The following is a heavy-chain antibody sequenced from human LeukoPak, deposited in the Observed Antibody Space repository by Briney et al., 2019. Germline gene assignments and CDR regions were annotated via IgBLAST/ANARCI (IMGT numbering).Heavy chain of an antibody. Sequence: SETLSLTCTVSGGSIYSYYWSWIRQPAGKGLEWIGRVYTSGSTNYNPSLKSRVTISVDTSKSQLSLKLSSVIAADTAVYYCARCFSNNWFGRYDYYMDVWGKGTTVTVSS. V-gene: IGHV4-4*07. CDR3: ARCFSNNWFGRYDYYMDV. J-gene: IGHJ6*03. D-gene: IGHD6-13*01. CDR1: GGSIYSYY. CDR2: VYTSGST.